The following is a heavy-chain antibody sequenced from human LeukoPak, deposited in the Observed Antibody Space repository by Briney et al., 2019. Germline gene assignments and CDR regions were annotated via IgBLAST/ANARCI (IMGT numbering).Heavy chain of an antibody. J-gene: IGHJ6*02. D-gene: IGHD2-2*01. CDR1: GYTFTAYY. CDR2: INPNSGGT. CDR3: ASSGLYCSSTSCYLWGSGNYYYGMDV. Sequence: GASVKVSCKASGYTFTAYYMHWVRQAPGQGLEWMGWINPNSGGTNYAQKFQGRVTMTRDTSISTAYMELSRLRSDDTAVYYCASSGLYCSSTSCYLWGSGNYYYGMDVWGQGTTVTVSS. V-gene: IGHV1-2*02.